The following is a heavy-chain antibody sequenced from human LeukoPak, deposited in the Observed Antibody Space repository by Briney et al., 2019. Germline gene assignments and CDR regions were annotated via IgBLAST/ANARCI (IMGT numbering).Heavy chain of an antibody. J-gene: IGHJ5*02. CDR3: ARDRYYDSSGYYP. V-gene: IGHV4-61*08. Sequence: SETLSLTCTVSGGSISSGGYYWSWIRQPPGKGLEWIGYIYYSGSTNYNPSLKSRVTISVDTSKNQFSLKLSSVTAADTAVYYCARDRYYDSSGYYPWGQGTLVTVSS. CDR1: GGSISSGGYY. D-gene: IGHD3-22*01. CDR2: IYYSGST.